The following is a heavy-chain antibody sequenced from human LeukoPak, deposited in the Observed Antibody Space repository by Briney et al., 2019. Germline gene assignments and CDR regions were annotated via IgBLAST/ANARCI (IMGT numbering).Heavy chain of an antibody. V-gene: IGHV4-4*07. CDR3: ARDSGTTGEVKFDP. CDR2: IYASGST. CDR1: GASITSYY. J-gene: IGHJ5*02. Sequence: SETLSLTCTVSGASITSYYWSWIRQPAGKGLEWIGRIYASGSTTYNPSLKSRVTRAVDTSKTQFSLKLSSVTAADTAVYYCARDSGTTGEVKFDPWGQGTLVTVSA. D-gene: IGHD3-10*01.